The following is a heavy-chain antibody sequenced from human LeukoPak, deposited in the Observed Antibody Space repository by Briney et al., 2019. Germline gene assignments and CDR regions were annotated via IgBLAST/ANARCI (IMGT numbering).Heavy chain of an antibody. CDR3: ARESSSFNWFDP. Sequence: SETLSLTCAVSGGSISSGGYSWSWIRQPPGKGLEWIGYIYHSGSTYYNPSLKSRVTISVDRSKNQFSLKRSSVTAADTAVYYCARESSSFNWFDPWGQGTLVTVSS. CDR1: GGSISSGGYS. J-gene: IGHJ5*02. D-gene: IGHD6-13*01. CDR2: IYHSGST. V-gene: IGHV4-30-2*01.